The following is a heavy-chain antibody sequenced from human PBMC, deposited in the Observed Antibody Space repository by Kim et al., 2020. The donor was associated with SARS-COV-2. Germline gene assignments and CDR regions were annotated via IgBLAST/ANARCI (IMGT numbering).Heavy chain of an antibody. CDR1: GFTFSNAW. V-gene: IGHV3-15*01. CDR3: TRRRGELVHLYYYYYMDV. D-gene: IGHD1-1*01. CDR2: IKSKTDGGTT. J-gene: IGHJ6*03. Sequence: GGSLRLSCAASGFTFSNAWMSWVRQAPGKGLEWVGRIKSKTDGGTTDYAAPVKGRFTISRDDSKNTLYLQMNSLKTEDTAVYYCTRRRGELVHLYYYYYMDVWGKGTTVTVSS.